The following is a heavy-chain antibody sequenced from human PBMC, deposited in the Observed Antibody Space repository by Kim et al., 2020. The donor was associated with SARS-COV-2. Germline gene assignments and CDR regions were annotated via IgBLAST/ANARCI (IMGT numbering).Heavy chain of an antibody. CDR2: ISSSSSYI. V-gene: IGHV3-21*01. CDR3: AGTVEMATITDY. CDR1: GFTFSSYS. Sequence: GGSLRLSCAASGFTFSSYSMNWVRQAPGKGLEWVSSISSSSSYIYYADSVKGRFTISRDNAKNSLYLQMNSLRAEDTAVYYCAGTVEMATITDYWGQGTLVTVSS. D-gene: IGHD5-12*01. J-gene: IGHJ4*02.